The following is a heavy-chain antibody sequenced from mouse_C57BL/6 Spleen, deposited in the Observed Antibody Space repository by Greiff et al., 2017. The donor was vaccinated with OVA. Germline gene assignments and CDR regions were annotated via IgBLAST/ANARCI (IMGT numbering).Heavy chain of an antibody. CDR2: IDPETGGT. CDR3: TGGASAAHYFAY. J-gene: IGHJ2*01. V-gene: IGHV1-15*01. D-gene: IGHD6-1*01. CDR1: GYTFTDYE. Sequence: VQLQQSGAELVRPGASVTLSCKASGYTFTDYEMHWVKQTPVHGLEWIGAIDPETGGTAYNQKFKGKAILTADKSSSTAYMELRSLTSEDSAVFYCTGGASAAHYFAYWGQGTTLTVSS.